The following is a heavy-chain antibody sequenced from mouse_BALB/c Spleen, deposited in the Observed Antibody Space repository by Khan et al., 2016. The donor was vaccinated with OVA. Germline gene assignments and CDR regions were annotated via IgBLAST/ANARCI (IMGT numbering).Heavy chain of an antibody. CDR2: IWGDGST. D-gene: IGHD2-4*01. J-gene: IGHJ4*01. CDR3: AREIYYDYAYYYAMDY. CDR1: GFSLTGYG. V-gene: IGHV2-6-7*01. Sequence: VELVESGPGLVAPSQSLSITCTVSGFSLTGYGVNWVRQPPGKGPEWLGMIWGDGSTDYNSALKSRLSISKDNSKSQVFLKMNSLHTDDTARYYCAREIYYDYAYYYAMDYWGQGTSVTVSS.